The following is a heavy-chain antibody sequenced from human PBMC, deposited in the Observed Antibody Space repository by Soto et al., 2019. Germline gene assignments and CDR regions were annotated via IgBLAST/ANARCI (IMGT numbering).Heavy chain of an antibody. D-gene: IGHD2-2*01. V-gene: IGHV3-30*03. Sequence: QVQLVESGGGVVQPGRSLRLSCAASGFTFSSYGMHWVRQAPGKGLEWVAVISYDGSNKYYADSVKGRFTISRDNSKNTLYLQMSSLRAEDTAVYYCATYCSSTSCYDPSMDVWGQGTTVTVSS. CDR3: ATYCSSTSCYDPSMDV. CDR2: ISYDGSNK. J-gene: IGHJ6*02. CDR1: GFTFSSYG.